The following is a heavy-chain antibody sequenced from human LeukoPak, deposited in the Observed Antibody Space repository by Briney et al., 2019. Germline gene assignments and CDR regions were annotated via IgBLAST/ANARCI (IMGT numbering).Heavy chain of an antibody. CDR3: ARDYVVTDSSGYPSYYYYYMDV. D-gene: IGHD3-22*01. Sequence: SETLSLTCTVSGGSISSYYWSWIRQPPGKGLEWIGYIYYSGSTNYNPSLKSRVTISVDTSKNQFSLKLSSVTAADTAVYYCARDYVVTDSSGYPSYYYYYMDVWGKGTTVTVSS. CDR1: GGSISSYY. J-gene: IGHJ6*03. CDR2: IYYSGST. V-gene: IGHV4-59*01.